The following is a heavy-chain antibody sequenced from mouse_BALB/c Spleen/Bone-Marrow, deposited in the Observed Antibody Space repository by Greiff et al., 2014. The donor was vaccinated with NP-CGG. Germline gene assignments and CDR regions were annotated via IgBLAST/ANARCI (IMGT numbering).Heavy chain of an antibody. Sequence: LQQSGSELVRPGASVTLSCTASGFKFPGSWMHWVKQRPEQGLEWIGSIYPGSGSTNYDEKFKGKATLTVDTSSSTAYLQLSSQTSKDTSVYNGTKSPTTTVVAETMDDWGQGTSVTVSS. CDR1: GFKFPGSW. D-gene: IGHD1-1*01. V-gene: IGHV1S22*01. J-gene: IGHJ4*01. CDR3: TKSPTTTVVAETMDD. CDR2: IYPGSGST.